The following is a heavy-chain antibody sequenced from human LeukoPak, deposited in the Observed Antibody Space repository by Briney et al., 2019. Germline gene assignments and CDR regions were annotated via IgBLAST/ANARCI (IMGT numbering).Heavy chain of an antibody. CDR1: GGSISSGGYS. J-gene: IGHJ6*02. CDR2: IYHSGST. Sequence: KPSETLSLTCAVSGGSISSGGYSWSWIRQPPGKGLEWIGYIYHSGSTYYNPSLKSRVTISVDRSKNQFSLKLSSVTAADTAVYYCARFITMVRGVIDYYYGMDVWGQGTTVTVSS. V-gene: IGHV4-30-2*01. CDR3: ARFITMVRGVIDYYYGMDV. D-gene: IGHD3-10*01.